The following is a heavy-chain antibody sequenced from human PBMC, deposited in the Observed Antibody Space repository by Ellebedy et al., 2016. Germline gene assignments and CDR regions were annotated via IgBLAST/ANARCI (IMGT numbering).Heavy chain of an antibody. CDR3: AKELGGIVVVPAATIFDY. Sequence: GGSLRLSXAASGFTFSSYAMTWVRQAPGKGLEWVSAISGGGRSTYYADSVKGRFTISRDNSKNTLYLQMNSLRAEDTAIYYCAKELGGIVVVPAATIFDYWGQGTLVTVSS. D-gene: IGHD2-2*01. V-gene: IGHV3-23*01. CDR2: ISGGGRST. J-gene: IGHJ4*02. CDR1: GFTFSSYA.